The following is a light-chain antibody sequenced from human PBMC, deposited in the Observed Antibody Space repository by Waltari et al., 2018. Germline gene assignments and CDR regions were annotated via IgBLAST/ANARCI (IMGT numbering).Light chain of an antibody. V-gene: IGKV4-1*01. CDR2: WAS. CDR1: NSVFNSCNNKNC. CDR3: QQYFGTSTFI. J-gene: IGKJ3*01. Sequence: DIVMTQSPRSLSLSLGARATIHCKSNNSVFNSCNNKNCLAWLQQKPGQTPKLLIYWASARQAGVPDLFSGSGSGTEFTLTISSLQAEDVAVYYCQQYFGTSTFIFGPGTKVDIK.